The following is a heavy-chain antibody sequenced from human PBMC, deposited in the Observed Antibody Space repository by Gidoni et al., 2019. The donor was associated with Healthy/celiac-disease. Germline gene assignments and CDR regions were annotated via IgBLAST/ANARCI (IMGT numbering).Heavy chain of an antibody. J-gene: IGHJ3*02. Sequence: HITLKESGPTLVNPTPTLMLICTFSGLSLSTRGVGVGWCRQPPGKALEWLALIYWNDDKHYSPSLKSRLTITKDTSKNQVVLTMTNMDPVDTATYYCVNDILAVAGRVDAFDIWGQGTMVTVSS. CDR3: VNDILAVAGRVDAFDI. V-gene: IGHV2-5*01. CDR1: GLSLSTRGVG. CDR2: IYWNDDK. D-gene: IGHD6-19*01.